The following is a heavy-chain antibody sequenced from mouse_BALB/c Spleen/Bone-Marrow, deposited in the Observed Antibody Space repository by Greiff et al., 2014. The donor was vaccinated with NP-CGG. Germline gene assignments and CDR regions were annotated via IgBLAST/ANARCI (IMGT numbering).Heavy chain of an antibody. V-gene: IGHV5-17*02. D-gene: IGHD1-1*01. CDR2: INSGSSTI. CDR3: ARRYYGSSFSYFDY. Sequence: EVKVVESGGGLVRPGGSRKLSCAASGFTFSSFGMHWVRQAPEKGLEWVAYINSGSSTIYYADTVKGRFTISRDNPKNTLFLQMTSLRSEDTAMYYCARRYYGSSFSYFDYWGQGTTLTVSS. CDR1: GFTFSSFG. J-gene: IGHJ2*01.